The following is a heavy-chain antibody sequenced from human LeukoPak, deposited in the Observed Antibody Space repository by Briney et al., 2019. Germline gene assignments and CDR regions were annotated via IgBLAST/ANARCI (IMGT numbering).Heavy chain of an antibody. V-gene: IGHV4-34*01. D-gene: IGHD3-22*01. J-gene: IGHJ4*02. Sequence: PSETLSLTCAVYGGSFSGYYWSWIRQPPGKGLEWIGEINHSGSTNYNPSLKSRVTISVDTSKNQFSLKLSSVTAADTAVYYCARDSSYYDSSGYYGYWGQGTLVTVSS. CDR1: GGSFSGYY. CDR3: ARDSSYYDSSGYYGY. CDR2: INHSGST.